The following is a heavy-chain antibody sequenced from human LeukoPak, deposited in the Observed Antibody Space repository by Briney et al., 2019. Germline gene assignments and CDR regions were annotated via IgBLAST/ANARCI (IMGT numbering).Heavy chain of an antibody. Sequence: SETLSLTCTVSGGSISSRSYYWTWIRQPPGKGLEWIGYIFYSGGSNYNPSLKSRVTISVDTSKNHFSLKLSSVTAADTAVYYCARLGSTFDIWGQGTMVTVSS. CDR1: GGSISSRSYY. CDR3: ARLGSTFDI. V-gene: IGHV4-61*03. CDR2: IFYSGGS. J-gene: IGHJ3*02. D-gene: IGHD2-2*01.